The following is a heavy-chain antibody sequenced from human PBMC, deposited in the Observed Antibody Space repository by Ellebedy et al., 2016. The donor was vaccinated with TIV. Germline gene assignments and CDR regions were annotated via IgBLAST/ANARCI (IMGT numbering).Heavy chain of an antibody. D-gene: IGHD4-17*01. V-gene: IGHV3-7*03. CDR3: ARAGAYGDHDDYYYSGMGV. Sequence: GESLKISCAASEFSFRSYWMTWVRQAPGKGLEWVASIRQDGDEKYNVDSVKGRFTISRDNAKRSLFLQMDSLEAEDTAVYYCARAGAYGDHDDYYYSGMGVWGQGTTVTVSS. CDR2: IRQDGDEK. CDR1: EFSFRSYW. J-gene: IGHJ6*02.